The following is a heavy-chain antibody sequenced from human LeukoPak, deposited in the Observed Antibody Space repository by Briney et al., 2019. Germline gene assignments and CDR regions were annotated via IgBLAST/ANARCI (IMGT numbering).Heavy chain of an antibody. J-gene: IGHJ5*02. V-gene: IGHV1-2*02. CDR1: AYTFTDYF. Sequence: GASVKVSCKASAYTFTDYFMYWVRQAPGQGLEWMGWINPNSGGTDYAQNFQGRVTMTRDMSINTVYMELSGLRSDDTAVYYCARGAAIVVVPAAKDNWFDPWGQEPWSPSPQ. D-gene: IGHD2-2*01. CDR3: ARGAAIVVVPAAKDNWFDP. CDR2: INPNSGGT.